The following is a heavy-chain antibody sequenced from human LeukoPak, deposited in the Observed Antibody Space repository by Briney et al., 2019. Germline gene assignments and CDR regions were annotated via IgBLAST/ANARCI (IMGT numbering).Heavy chain of an antibody. D-gene: IGHD3-22*01. CDR2: MNPNSGNT. J-gene: IGHJ1*01. V-gene: IGHV1-8*01. CDR1: GYTFTSYD. Sequence: ASVKVSCKTSGYTFTSYDINWVRQATGQGLEWMGWMNPNSGNTGYAQKFQGRVTMTRNTSISTAYMELSSLRSEDTAVYYCARGTYYYDSSGYSHFQHWGQGTLVTVSS. CDR3: ARGTYYYDSSGYSHFQH.